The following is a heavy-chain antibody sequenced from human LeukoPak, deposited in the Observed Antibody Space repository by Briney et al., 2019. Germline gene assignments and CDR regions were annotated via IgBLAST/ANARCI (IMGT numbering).Heavy chain of an antibody. J-gene: IGHJ4*02. D-gene: IGHD2-2*01. CDR3: ARGGTSDWPLDH. V-gene: IGHV1-3*01. CDR2: IDAGNGNT. CDR1: GYTFSDYA. Sequence: ASVKVFCKAPGYTFSDYAIHWVRQAPGQRLEWMGWIDAGNGNTRYSQKFQGRVAITRDTSTSTAYIELRSLRSEDTAMYYCARGGTSDWPLDHWGQETLVTISS.